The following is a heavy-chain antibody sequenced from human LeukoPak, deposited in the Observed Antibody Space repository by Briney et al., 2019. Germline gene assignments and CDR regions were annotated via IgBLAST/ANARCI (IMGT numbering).Heavy chain of an antibody. CDR1: GYFFTSHW. CDR3: ARHQGYGYSFEYIDV. J-gene: IGHJ6*03. Sequence: GESLKISCKGSGYFFTSHWIGWVRQMPGKGLEWMGIVFPGDSDTRYSPSFQGQVTISADKSISTAYLQWNSLKASDTAIYYCARHQGYGYSFEYIDVWGKGTTVIVSS. D-gene: IGHD5-12*01. CDR2: VFPGDSDT. V-gene: IGHV5-51*01.